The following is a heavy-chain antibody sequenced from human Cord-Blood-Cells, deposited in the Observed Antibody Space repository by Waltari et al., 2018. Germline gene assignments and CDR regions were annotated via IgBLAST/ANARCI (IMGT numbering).Heavy chain of an antibody. J-gene: IGHJ2*01. CDR3: AKYSSGWYWYFDL. V-gene: IGHV4-39*01. D-gene: IGHD6-19*01. CDR1: GGSTSSSSYY. CDR2: IYYSGST. Sequence: QLQLQESGPGLVKPSETLSLTCTVSGGSTSSSSYYWGWIRQPPGKGLEWIGSIYYSGSTYYNPSLKSRVTISVETSKNQFSLKLSSVTAADTAVYYCAKYSSGWYWYFDLWGRGTLVTVSS.